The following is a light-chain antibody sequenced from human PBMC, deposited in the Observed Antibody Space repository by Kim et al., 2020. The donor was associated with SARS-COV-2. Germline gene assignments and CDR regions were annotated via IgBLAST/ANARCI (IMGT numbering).Light chain of an antibody. CDR1: QSFGMS. J-gene: IGKJ1*01. CDR3: QQRGNWLLT. Sequence: SGCSATLSCRASQSFGMSFAWYQQKPGQAPRLLIRDALSRANGIPARFSGSGSGTDFTLTISSLEPEDFAVYYCQQRGNWLLTFGQGTKVDIK. V-gene: IGKV3-11*01. CDR2: DAL.